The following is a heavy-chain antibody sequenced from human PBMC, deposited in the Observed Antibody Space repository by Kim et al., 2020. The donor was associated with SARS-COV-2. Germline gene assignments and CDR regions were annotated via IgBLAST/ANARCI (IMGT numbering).Heavy chain of an antibody. CDR3: AKDGGIQLWFRVGAFDI. D-gene: IGHD5-18*01. Sequence: GGSLRLSCAASGFTFSSYAMSWVRQAPGKGLEWVSAISGSGGSTYYADSVKGRFTISRDNSKNTLYLKMNSLRAEDTAVYYCAKDGGIQLWFRVGAFDIWGQGTMVTVSS. J-gene: IGHJ3*02. CDR1: GFTFSSYA. CDR2: ISGSGGST. V-gene: IGHV3-23*01.